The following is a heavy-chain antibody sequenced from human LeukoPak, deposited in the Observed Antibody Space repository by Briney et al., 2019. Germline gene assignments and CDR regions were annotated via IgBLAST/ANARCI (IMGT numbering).Heavy chain of an antibody. Sequence: GGSLRLSCAASGFTFSTYSFNWVRQAPGKGLEWISSISSTSGSTYYVDSVKGRFTISRDNAKNSLYLQMNGLRAEDTAVYYCARVATAGYWGQGTLVTVS. CDR1: GFTFSTYS. CDR3: ARVATAGY. J-gene: IGHJ4*02. V-gene: IGHV3-21*01. D-gene: IGHD5-12*01. CDR2: ISSTSGST.